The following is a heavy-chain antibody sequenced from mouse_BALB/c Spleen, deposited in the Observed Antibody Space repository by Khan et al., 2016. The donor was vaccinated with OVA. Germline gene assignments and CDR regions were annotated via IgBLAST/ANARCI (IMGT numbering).Heavy chain of an antibody. CDR2: INPSNNYT. CDR3: VREGAYYRSDGWFAY. CDR1: GYTFTSYT. J-gene: IGHJ3*01. D-gene: IGHD2-14*01. V-gene: IGHV1-4*01. Sequence: QVQLKQSGAELARPGASVKMSCKASGYTFTSYTMHWVRQRPGQTLEWIGHINPSNNYTNYNQNFKDKATLIVDKSSSTAYMQLNSLTSEDSAVYYCVREGAYYRSDGWFAYWGQGILVTVSA.